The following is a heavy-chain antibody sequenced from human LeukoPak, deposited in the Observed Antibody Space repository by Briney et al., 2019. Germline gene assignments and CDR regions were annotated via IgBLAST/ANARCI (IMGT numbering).Heavy chain of an antibody. CDR1: GFTFSSYT. Sequence: PGGSLRLSCAASGFTFSSYTMNWVRWAPGKGLEWVSKISSSSSTIYYADSVKGRFTLSRDNAKNSLYLQMNSLRAEDTAVYYCARDSPQALAILHAFDIWGHGTMVTVSS. CDR3: ARDSPQALAILHAFDI. CDR2: ISSSSSTI. D-gene: IGHD5-12*01. J-gene: IGHJ3*02. V-gene: IGHV3-48*01.